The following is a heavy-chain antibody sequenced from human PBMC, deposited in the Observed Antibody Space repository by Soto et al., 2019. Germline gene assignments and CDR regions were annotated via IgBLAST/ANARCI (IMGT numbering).Heavy chain of an antibody. J-gene: IGHJ4*02. V-gene: IGHV1-18*01. CDR3: ARDCSATNCYKILDY. D-gene: IGHD2-2*02. Sequence: ASVKVSCKASGYTFTSYGISWVRQAPGQGLEWMGWISGDNGNTNSAQKVQGRVTMTTDTSTSTAYMELRSLRSDDTALYYCARDCSATNCYKILDYRGQGTLVTVSS. CDR2: ISGDNGNT. CDR1: GYTFTSYG.